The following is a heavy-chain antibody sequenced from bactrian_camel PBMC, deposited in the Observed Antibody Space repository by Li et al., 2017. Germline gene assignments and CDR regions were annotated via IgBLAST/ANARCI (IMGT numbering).Heavy chain of an antibody. CDR2: IDRFGRT. D-gene: IGHD7*01. CDR1: GYQGYTRF. CDR3: AAAAGLFGGTCLDVRSVDY. V-gene: IGHV3S53*01. J-gene: IGHJ4*01. Sequence: HVQLVESGGGSAQVGGSLRLSCAYSGYQGYTRFMGWFRQAPGKEREGVGCIDRFGRTTYAEFVKGRFTISQDNAKNTLYLQMNSLNSEDTAMYYCAAAAGLFGGTCLDVRSVDYWGLGTQVTVS.